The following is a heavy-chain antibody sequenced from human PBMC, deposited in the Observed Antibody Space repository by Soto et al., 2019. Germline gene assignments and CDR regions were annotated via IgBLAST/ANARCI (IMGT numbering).Heavy chain of an antibody. Sequence: SSETLSLTCTVSGGSISSGDYYWSWIRQPPGKGLEWIGYIYYSGSTYYNPSLKSRVTISVDTSKNQFSLKLSSVTAADTAVYYCASRIAVTASNWFDPWGQGTLVTVSS. CDR1: GGSISSGDYY. J-gene: IGHJ5*02. D-gene: IGHD4-4*01. CDR3: ASRIAVTASNWFDP. V-gene: IGHV4-30-4*01. CDR2: IYYSGST.